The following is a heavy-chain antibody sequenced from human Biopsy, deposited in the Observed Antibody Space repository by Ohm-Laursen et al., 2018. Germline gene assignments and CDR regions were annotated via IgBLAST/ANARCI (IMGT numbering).Heavy chain of an antibody. CDR1: GFTFTNYA. Sequence: GSLRLSCAASGFTFTNYAMSWVRQAPGKGLEWVSRISASDDSKHYGDSVKGRFTISRDSSTNTLYLQMNGLRADDTAVYYCVTGPVQMVYANLRGEFASWGQGALVTVSS. CDR2: ISASDDSK. V-gene: IGHV3-23*01. D-gene: IGHD2-8*01. CDR3: VTGPVQMVYANLRGEFAS. J-gene: IGHJ5*02.